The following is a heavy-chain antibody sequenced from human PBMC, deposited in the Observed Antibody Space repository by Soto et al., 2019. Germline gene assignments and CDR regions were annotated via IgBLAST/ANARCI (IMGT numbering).Heavy chain of an antibody. Sequence: QVQLVESGGGVVQPGRSLRLSCAASGFTFSNYGMHWVRQAPGKGLEWVAVILNDGSNRYHADSVKDRFTISRDNSKNTLYLTMNSLRAEDTAVYYCARDDEYSGNGMDVWGQGTTVTVS. J-gene: IGHJ6*02. CDR2: ILNDGSNR. CDR3: ARDDEYSGNGMDV. D-gene: IGHD3-10*01. V-gene: IGHV3-33*01. CDR1: GFTFSNYG.